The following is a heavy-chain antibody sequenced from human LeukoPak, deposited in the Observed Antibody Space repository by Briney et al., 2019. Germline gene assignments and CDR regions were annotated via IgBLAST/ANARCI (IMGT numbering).Heavy chain of an antibody. CDR1: GYTFTGYY. V-gene: IGHV1-2*02. CDR2: INPNSGGT. J-gene: IGHJ5*02. D-gene: IGHD5-24*01. Sequence: ASVKVSCKASGYTFTGYYMHWVRQAPGQGLEWMGWINPNSGGTNYAQKFQGRVNMTRDTSISTAYMELSRLRSDDTAVYYCARVEMAEEWFDPWGQGTLVTVSS. CDR3: ARVEMAEEWFDP.